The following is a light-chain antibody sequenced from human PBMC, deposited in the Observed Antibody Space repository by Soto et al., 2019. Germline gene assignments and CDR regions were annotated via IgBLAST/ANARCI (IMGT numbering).Light chain of an antibody. CDR2: DSS. V-gene: IGKV3-11*01. CDR1: QSVSRY. Sequence: EIVLTQSPATLSLSPGERATLSCRASQSVSRYLAWYQQKPGQAPRLLIYDSSNRATGIPARFSGSGSGTDFTLTISSLEPEDFAVYYCQQRSNWPRTFGGGTKVEI. CDR3: QQRSNWPRT. J-gene: IGKJ4*01.